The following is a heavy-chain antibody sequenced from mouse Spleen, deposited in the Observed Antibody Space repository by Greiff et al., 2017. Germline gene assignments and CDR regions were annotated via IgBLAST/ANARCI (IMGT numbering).Heavy chain of an antibody. D-gene: IGHD2-1*01. V-gene: IGHV5-9-1*01. J-gene: IGHJ2*01. CDR3: AKVTDYFDY. CDR1: GFTFSSYA. CDR2: ISSGGSYT. Sequence: EVMLVESGGGLVKPGGSLKLSCAASGFTFSSYAMSWVRQTPEKRLEWVATISSGGSYTYYPDSVKGRFTISRDNAKNTLYLQMSSLRSEDTAMYYCAKVTDYFDYWGQGTTLTVSS.